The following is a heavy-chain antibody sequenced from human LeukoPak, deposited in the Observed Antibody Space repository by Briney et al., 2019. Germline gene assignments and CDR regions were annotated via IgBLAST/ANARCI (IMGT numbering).Heavy chain of an antibody. CDR2: ISGSGGST. CDR3: AKDRRYQRPDYYYGMDV. V-gene: IGHV3-23*01. D-gene: IGHD2-2*01. Sequence: GGSLGLSCAASGFTFSSYAMSWVRQAPGKGLEWVSAISGSGGSTYYADSVKGRFTISRDNSKNTLYLQMNSLRAEDTAVYYCAKDRRYQRPDYYYGMDVWGQGTTVTVSS. J-gene: IGHJ6*02. CDR1: GFTFSSYA.